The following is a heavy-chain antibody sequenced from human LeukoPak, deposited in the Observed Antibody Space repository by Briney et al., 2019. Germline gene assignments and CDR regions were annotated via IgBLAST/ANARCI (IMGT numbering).Heavy chain of an antibody. V-gene: IGHV3-9*01. J-gene: IGHJ3*02. CDR1: GFTFDDYA. CDR3: AKDIATFVGGAFDI. CDR2: ISWNSGSI. D-gene: IGHD2-21*01. Sequence: AGGSLRLSCAASGFTFDDYAMHWVRQAPGKGLEWVSGISWNSGSIGYADSVKGRFTISRDNAKNSLYLQMNSLRAEDTVLYYCAKDIATFVGGAFDIWGQGTMVTVSS.